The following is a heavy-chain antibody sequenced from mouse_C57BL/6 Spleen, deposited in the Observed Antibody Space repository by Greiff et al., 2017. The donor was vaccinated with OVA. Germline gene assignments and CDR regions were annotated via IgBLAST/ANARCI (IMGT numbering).Heavy chain of an antibody. Sequence: VNVVESGPGLVAPSQSLSITCTVSGFSLTSYGVSWVRQPPGKGLEWLGVIWGDGSTNYHSALISRLSISKDNSKSQVFLKLNSLQTDDTATYYCAKEGEDYDYDYYYAMDYWGQGTSVTVSS. J-gene: IGHJ4*01. CDR3: AKEGEDYDYDYYYAMDY. D-gene: IGHD2-4*01. CDR2: IWGDGST. CDR1: GFSLTSYG. V-gene: IGHV2-3*01.